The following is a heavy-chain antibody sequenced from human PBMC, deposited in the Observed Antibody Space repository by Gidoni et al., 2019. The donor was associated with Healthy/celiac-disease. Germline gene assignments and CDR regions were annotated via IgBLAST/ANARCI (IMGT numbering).Heavy chain of an antibody. Sequence: QVQLVQSGAELKKPGSSVKVSCTASGGTFSSYAISCVRQAPGQVLEWMCGIIPIFGTANYAQKFQGRVTITADESTSTAYMELSSLISEDTAVYYCARSYGSGLQPFDYWGQGTLVTVSS. V-gene: IGHV1-69*01. CDR3: ARSYGSGLQPFDY. CDR1: GGTFSSYA. D-gene: IGHD3-10*01. J-gene: IGHJ4*02. CDR2: IIPIFGTA.